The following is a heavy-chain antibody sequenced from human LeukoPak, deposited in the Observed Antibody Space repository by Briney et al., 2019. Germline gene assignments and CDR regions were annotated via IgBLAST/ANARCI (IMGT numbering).Heavy chain of an antibody. V-gene: IGHV4-59*01. Sequence: SETLSLTCTVSGGSISRDNWNWIRPPPGKGLEWIGRIFYSGRTYYNPSPTSRVTIPLDLSKGQFSLRLTSVTAADAAVYYCARKNDFEIWGQGTLVTVSS. CDR3: ARKNDFEI. D-gene: IGHD2/OR15-2a*01. J-gene: IGHJ3*02. CDR2: IFYSGRT. CDR1: GGSISRDN.